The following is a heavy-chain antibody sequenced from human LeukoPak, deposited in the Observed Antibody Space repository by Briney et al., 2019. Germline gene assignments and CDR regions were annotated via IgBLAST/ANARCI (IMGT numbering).Heavy chain of an antibody. V-gene: IGHV3-23*01. CDR3: AKISSSSCCFFDY. CDR2: ISGSGGST. D-gene: IGHD6-13*01. Sequence: QTGGSLRLSCAASGFTFSSYAMSWVRQAPGKGLEWVSAISGSGGSTYYADSVKGRFTIPRDNSKNTLYLQMNSLRAEDTAVYYCAKISSSSCCFFDYWGQGTLVTVSS. CDR1: GFTFSSYA. J-gene: IGHJ4*02.